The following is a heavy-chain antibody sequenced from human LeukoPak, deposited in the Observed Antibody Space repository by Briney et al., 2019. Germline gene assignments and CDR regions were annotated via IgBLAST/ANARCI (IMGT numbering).Heavy chain of an antibody. CDR2: IYPGDSDV. J-gene: IGHJ6*03. V-gene: IGHV5-51*01. Sequence: GESLKISCKGSGYSFDSYWIGWVRQMPGKGLEWMGIIYPGDSDVRYSPSFEGQVTMSADKSINTAYLQWSSLRASDTAVYYCVRHGPGRYYYYYMDVRGKGTTVAVS. CDR3: VRHGPGRYYYYYMDV. CDR1: GYSFDSYW. D-gene: IGHD1-14*01.